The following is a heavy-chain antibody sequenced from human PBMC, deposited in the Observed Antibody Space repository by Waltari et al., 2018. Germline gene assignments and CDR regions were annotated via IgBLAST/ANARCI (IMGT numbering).Heavy chain of an antibody. CDR3: ARVDCSSTSCYDAFDI. CDR2: INHSGST. D-gene: IGHD2-2*01. V-gene: IGHV4-34*01. CDR1: GGSFSGYY. Sequence: QVQLQQWGAGLLKPSETLSLTCAVYGGSFSGYYWSWIRQPPGKGLEWIGEINHSGSTNYNPSLKRRGTISVDTSKNQFSLKLSSVTAADTAVYYCARVDCSSTSCYDAFDIWGQGTMVTVSS. J-gene: IGHJ3*02.